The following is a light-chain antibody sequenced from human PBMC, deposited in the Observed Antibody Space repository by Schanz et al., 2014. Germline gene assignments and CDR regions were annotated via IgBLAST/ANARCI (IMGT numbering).Light chain of an antibody. Sequence: QSALTQPASVSGSPGQSITISCTGTSSDVGAYNYVSWYQQPPGKAPKLILYDVNSRPSGVSNRFSGSKSGNTASLTISGLQAEDEADYYCSSYTSSSTLDVVFGGGTKLTVL. CDR3: SSYTSSSTLDVV. V-gene: IGLV2-14*01. J-gene: IGLJ2*01. CDR2: DVN. CDR1: SSDVGAYNY.